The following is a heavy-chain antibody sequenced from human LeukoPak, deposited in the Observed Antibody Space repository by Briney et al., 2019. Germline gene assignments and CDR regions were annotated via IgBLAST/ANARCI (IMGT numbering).Heavy chain of an antibody. V-gene: IGHV1-2*02. CDR3: ASWRGAPAQHFDY. J-gene: IGHJ4*02. CDR1: GYTFTGYY. CDR2: INPNSGGT. D-gene: IGHD2-2*01. Sequence: ASVKVSCKASGYTFTGYYMHWVRQAPGQGLEWMGWINPNSGGTNYTQKFQGRVTMTRDTSISTAYMELSRLRSDDTAVYYCASWRGAPAQHFDYWGQGTLVTVSS.